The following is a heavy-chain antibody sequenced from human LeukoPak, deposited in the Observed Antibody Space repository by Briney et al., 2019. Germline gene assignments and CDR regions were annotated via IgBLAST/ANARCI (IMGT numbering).Heavy chain of an antibody. CDR2: ISYDGSNK. V-gene: IGHV3-30*18. CDR1: GFTFSSYG. CDR3: AKGGSSGWYGYFDY. Sequence: GGSLRLSCAASGFTFSSYGMHWVRQAPGKGLEWVAVISYDGSNKYYADSVKGRFTISRDKSKNTLYLQMNSLRAEDTAVYYCAKGGSSGWYGYFDYWGQGTLVTVSS. J-gene: IGHJ4*02. D-gene: IGHD6-19*01.